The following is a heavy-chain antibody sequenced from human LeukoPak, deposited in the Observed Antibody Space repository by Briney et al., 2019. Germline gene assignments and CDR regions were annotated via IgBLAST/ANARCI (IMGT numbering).Heavy chain of an antibody. J-gene: IGHJ4*02. Sequence: GGSLRLSCAASGFTFSSYSMNWVRQAPGKGLEWVSYISSSSTIYYADSVKGRFTISRDNAKNSLYLQMNSLRAEDTAVYYCARLCSSTSCYGEGAFDYWGQGTLVTVSS. CDR3: ARLCSSTSCYGEGAFDY. CDR1: GFTFSSYS. CDR2: ISSSSTI. V-gene: IGHV3-48*01. D-gene: IGHD2-2*01.